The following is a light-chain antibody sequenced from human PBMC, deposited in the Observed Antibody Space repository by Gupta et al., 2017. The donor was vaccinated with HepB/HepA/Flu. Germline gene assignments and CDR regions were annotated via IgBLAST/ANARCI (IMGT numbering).Light chain of an antibody. Sequence: QSVLTQPTSVSGTPGQRVTISCSGSSSNVGRNNVNWYQQLPGTAPKLLIYYNDGRPSGVPDRISGSKSGTSASLAISGLQSEDEADYYCAAWDTSLNVVVFGGGTKLTVL. V-gene: IGLV1-44*01. CDR2: YND. CDR3: AAWDTSLNVVV. CDR1: SSNVGRNN. J-gene: IGLJ2*01.